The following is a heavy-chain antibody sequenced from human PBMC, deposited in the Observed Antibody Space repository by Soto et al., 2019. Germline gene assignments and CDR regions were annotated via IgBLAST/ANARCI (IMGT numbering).Heavy chain of an antibody. Sequence: EVQLLESGGGLVQPGGSLRLSCAASGFTFSSYAMSWVRQAPGKGLEWVSAISGSGGSTYYADSVKGRFTISRDNSKNTLYLQMNSLRAEDTAVYYCAKDPYRYSSGWFDTDFDYWGQGTLVTVSS. D-gene: IGHD6-19*01. CDR2: ISGSGGST. V-gene: IGHV3-23*01. CDR1: GFTFSSYA. CDR3: AKDPYRYSSGWFDTDFDY. J-gene: IGHJ4*02.